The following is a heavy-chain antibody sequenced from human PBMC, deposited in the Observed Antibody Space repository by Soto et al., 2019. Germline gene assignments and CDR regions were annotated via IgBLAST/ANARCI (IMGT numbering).Heavy chain of an antibody. D-gene: IGHD5-18*01. CDR1: GYTFTNNV. CDR2: VNAGNDNT. V-gene: IGHV1-3*01. Sequence: QVHLVQSGAEVKKPGASVKVSCKTSGYTFTNNVIHWVRQAPGQRLEWMGWVNAGNDNTKWSREFQGRLTLTKATAATTAYMELSSLTSEGTAIYFCAREVPYGYARFDYWGQGTLVTISS. CDR3: AREVPYGYARFDY. J-gene: IGHJ4*02.